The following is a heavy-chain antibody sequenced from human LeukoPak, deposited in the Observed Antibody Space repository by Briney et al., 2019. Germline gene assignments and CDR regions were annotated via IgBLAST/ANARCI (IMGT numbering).Heavy chain of an antibody. CDR2: IYYSGNT. Sequence: PSETLSLTCTVVSGGSMSTYYWSWIRQPPGKGLEWIGFIYYSGNTYYNPSLKSRVTISIDTSKNQFSLNLSSMTAADTAVYYCARQRSHYSPPAFDIWGQGTMVTVSA. D-gene: IGHD3-10*01. CDR1: GGSMSTYY. J-gene: IGHJ3*02. V-gene: IGHV4-59*01. CDR3: ARQRSHYSPPAFDI.